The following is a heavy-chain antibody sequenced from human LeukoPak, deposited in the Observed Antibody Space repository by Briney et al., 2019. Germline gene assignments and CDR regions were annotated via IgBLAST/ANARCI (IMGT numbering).Heavy chain of an antibody. V-gene: IGHV3-23*01. D-gene: IGHD3-10*01. J-gene: IGHJ4*02. Sequence: GGSLRLSCAASGFTFSSYVMSWVRQAPGKGLEWVSGISGSGGRTSYADSVKGRFTISRDNSKNTLYLQMNSPRAEDTAVYYCVKDYYGSGSPIFFDYWGQGTLVTVSS. CDR1: GFTFSSYV. CDR2: ISGSGGRT. CDR3: VKDYYGSGSPIFFDY.